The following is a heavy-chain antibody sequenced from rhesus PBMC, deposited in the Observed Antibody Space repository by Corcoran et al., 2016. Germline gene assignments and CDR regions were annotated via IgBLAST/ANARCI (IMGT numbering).Heavy chain of an antibody. CDR1: GYTSTDYY. CDR3: ATDQGGRTTGGKSIWYFDL. V-gene: IGHV1-111*02. Sequence: EVQLVQSGAEVKKPGASVKISCKASGYTSTDYYLHWVLQAPGKGLEWMGRVNPEDGEPKHAQKCQDRVTITEDTSTDTAYMELSSLRSEDTAVYYCATDQGGRTTGGKSIWYFDLWGPGTPITISS. D-gene: IGHD1-44*01. J-gene: IGHJ2*01. CDR2: VNPEDGEP.